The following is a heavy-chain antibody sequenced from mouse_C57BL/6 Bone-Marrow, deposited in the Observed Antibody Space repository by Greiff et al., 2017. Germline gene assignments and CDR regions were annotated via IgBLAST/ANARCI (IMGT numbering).Heavy chain of an antibody. CDR3: ARVGIAY. J-gene: IGHJ3*01. CDR1: GYTFTSYW. CDR2: IYPGSGST. Sequence: VKLQQPGAELVKPGASVKMSCKASGYTFTSYWITWVKQRPGQGLEWIGDIYPGSGSTNYNEKFKSKATLTVDKSSSTAYMQLSSLTSEDSAVYYCARVGIAYWGQGTLVTVSA. V-gene: IGHV1-55*01.